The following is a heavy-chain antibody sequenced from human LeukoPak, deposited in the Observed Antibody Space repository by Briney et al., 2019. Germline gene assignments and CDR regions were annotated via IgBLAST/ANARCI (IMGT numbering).Heavy chain of an antibody. J-gene: IGHJ4*02. V-gene: IGHV3-66*01. Sequence: GGSLRLSCAASGFTFSSYGMHWVRQAPGKGLEWVSVLYSGGATYYADSVKGRFTISRDNSKNIVFLQMNDLRTEDTAFYYCTRDSANYHFAYWGQGALVTVSS. CDR3: TRDSANYHFAY. CDR2: LYSGGAT. CDR1: GFTFSSYG. D-gene: IGHD4/OR15-4a*01.